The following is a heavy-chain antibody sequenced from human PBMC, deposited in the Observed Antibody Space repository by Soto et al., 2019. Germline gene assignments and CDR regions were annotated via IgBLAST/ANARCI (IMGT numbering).Heavy chain of an antibody. J-gene: IGHJ4*02. V-gene: IGHV3-23*01. CDR3: AKYRGMDTVRYYFDY. Sequence: EVQLLESGGGLVQPGGSLRLSCAASGFTFSIYAMSWVRQAPGKGLEWVSTIHNGGNTYYADSVRGRFTISRDNSKNTLYLPMNSLRAEDTAVYYCAKYRGMDTVRYYFDYWGQGSLVTVSS. CDR1: GFTFSIYA. CDR2: IHNGGNT. D-gene: IGHD5-18*01.